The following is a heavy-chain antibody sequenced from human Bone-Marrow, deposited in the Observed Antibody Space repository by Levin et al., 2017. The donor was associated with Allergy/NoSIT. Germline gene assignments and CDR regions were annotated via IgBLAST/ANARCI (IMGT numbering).Heavy chain of an antibody. CDR3: ASNCSGGSCYGQDAFDI. D-gene: IGHD2-15*01. CDR1: GGSISSSNW. V-gene: IGHV4-4*02. CDR2: IYHSGST. Sequence: SETLSLTCAVSGGSISSSNWWSWVRQPPGKGLEWIGEIYHSGSTNYNPSLKSRVTISVDKSKNQFSLKLSSVTAADTAVYYCASNCSGGSCYGQDAFDIWGQGTMVTVSS. J-gene: IGHJ3*02.